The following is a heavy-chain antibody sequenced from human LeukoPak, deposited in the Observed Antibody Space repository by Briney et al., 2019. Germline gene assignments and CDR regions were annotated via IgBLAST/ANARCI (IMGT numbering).Heavy chain of an antibody. CDR1: GYTFTGYY. V-gene: IGHV1-2*02. CDR2: INPNSGGA. Sequence: ASVKVSCKASGYTFTGYYMHWVRQAPGQGLEWMGWINPNSGGANYAQKFQGRVTMTRDTSISTAYMELSRLRSDDTAVYYCARDWPRIRRYFDYWGQGTLVTVSS. CDR3: ARDWPRIRRYFDY. J-gene: IGHJ4*02. D-gene: IGHD2/OR15-2a*01.